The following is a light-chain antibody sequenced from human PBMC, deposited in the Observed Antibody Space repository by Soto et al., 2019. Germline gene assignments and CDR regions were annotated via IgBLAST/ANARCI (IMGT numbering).Light chain of an antibody. CDR2: AAS. Sequence: DIQMTQSPLSVSASVGGRVTITCRASQSISSYLNWYQQKPGKAPKLLIYAASTLQSGVPSRFSGSGSGTDFTLTISCLQSEDFATYYCQQYYSYPGTFGQGTRLEIK. V-gene: IGKV1-39*01. CDR1: QSISSY. J-gene: IGKJ5*01. CDR3: QQYYSYPGT.